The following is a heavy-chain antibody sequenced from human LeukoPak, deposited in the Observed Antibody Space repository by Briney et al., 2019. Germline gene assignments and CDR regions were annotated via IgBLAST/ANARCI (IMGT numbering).Heavy chain of an antibody. J-gene: IGHJ4*02. CDR2: IYYSGST. CDR1: GGSISSYY. V-gene: IGHV4-59*01. CDR3: ARGDRRQLDY. Sequence: SSETLSLTCTVSGGSISSYYWSWIRQPPGKGLEWIGYIYYSGSTNYNPSLKSRVTISVDTSKNQFSLKLSSVTAADTAVYYCARGDRRQLDYWGQGTLVTVST.